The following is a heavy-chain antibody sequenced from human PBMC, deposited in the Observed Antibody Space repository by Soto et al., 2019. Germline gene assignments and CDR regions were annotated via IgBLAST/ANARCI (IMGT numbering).Heavy chain of an antibody. CDR2: IYYSGST. Sequence: QVQLQESGPGLVKPSQTLSLNCTVSSCSIGRSSYYWSWIGQSPGKGPEWIGFIYYSGSTYYNPSPKSRVTISVDTLKSQFSLKLSSMTAANTAVYYCARSPDIVVVVAARSRWYWFDASGQGTLVTDSS. V-gene: IGHV4-30-4*01. D-gene: IGHD2-15*01. CDR3: ARSPDIVVVVAARSRWYWFDA. J-gene: IGHJ5*02. CDR1: SCSIGRSSYY.